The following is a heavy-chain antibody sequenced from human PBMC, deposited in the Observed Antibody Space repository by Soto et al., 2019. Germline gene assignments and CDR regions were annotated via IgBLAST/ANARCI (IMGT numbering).Heavy chain of an antibody. CDR3: TTLTMVTVHDDY. CDR1: GGSVSGFY. J-gene: IGHJ4*02. CDR2: IYSSGDT. V-gene: IGHV4-4*07. D-gene: IGHD2-21*02. Sequence: PSETLSLTCTVSGGSVSGFYWTWIRQPAGRGLEWIGRIYSSGDTYYNPSLKSRVTISVDTSKNQFSLKLSSVTAADTAVYYCTTLTMVTVHDDYWGQGTLVTVSS.